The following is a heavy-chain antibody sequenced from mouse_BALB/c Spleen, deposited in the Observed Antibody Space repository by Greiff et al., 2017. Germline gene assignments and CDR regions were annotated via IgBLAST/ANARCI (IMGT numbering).Heavy chain of an antibody. J-gene: IGHJ2*01. V-gene: IGHV4-1*02. Sequence: EVKLLESGGGLVQPGGSLKLSCAASGFDFSRYWMSWVRQAPGKGLEWIGEIHPDSSTINYTPYLKDKFIISRDNANNTLYLQMSKVRSEDTALYYCARRGGAYYFDYWGQGTTLTVAS. CDR3: ARRGGAYYFDY. CDR1: GFDFSRYW. D-gene: IGHD3-1*01. CDR2: IHPDSSTI.